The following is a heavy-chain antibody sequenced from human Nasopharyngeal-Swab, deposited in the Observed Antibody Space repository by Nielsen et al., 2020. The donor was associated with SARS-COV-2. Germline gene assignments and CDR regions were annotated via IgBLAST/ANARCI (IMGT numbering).Heavy chain of an antibody. CDR3: TTEYYDFWSGYQNWFDP. V-gene: IGHV3-74*01. Sequence: GESLKISCAASGFTFSSYWMHWVRQAPGKGLVWVSRINSDGSSTSYADSVKGRFTISRDNAKNTLYLQMNSLKTEDTAVYYCTTEYYDFWSGYQNWFDPWGQGTLVTVSS. CDR1: GFTFSSYW. J-gene: IGHJ5*02. D-gene: IGHD3-3*01. CDR2: INSDGSST.